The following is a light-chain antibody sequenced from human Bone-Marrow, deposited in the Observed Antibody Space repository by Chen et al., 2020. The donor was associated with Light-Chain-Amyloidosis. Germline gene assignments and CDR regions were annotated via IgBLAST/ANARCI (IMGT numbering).Light chain of an antibody. CDR1: SSDVGGDNH. CDR3: SSYTITNTLV. V-gene: IGLV2-14*01. J-gene: IGLJ1*01. CDR2: EVT. Sequence: QLALTKPPSVFGSPGQSFTISSTGTSSDVGGDNHVSWYQQHPDKAPKLMIYEVTNRPSWVPDRFSGSKSDNTASLTISGLQTEDEADYFCSSYTITNTLVFGSGTRVTVL.